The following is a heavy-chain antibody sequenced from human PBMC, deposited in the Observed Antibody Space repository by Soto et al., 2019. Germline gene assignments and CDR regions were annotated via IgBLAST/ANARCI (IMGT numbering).Heavy chain of an antibody. CDR3: ARTLSSSWLRPFDY. CDR1: GVSISSDY. Sequence: SETLSLTCTVSGVSISSDYWNWIRQPPGKELEWIGYIYYSGNTNYNPALKSRVTISVDTSKNQFSLKLSSVPAADTAVYYCARTLSSSWLRPFDYWGRGTLVTVSS. J-gene: IGHJ4*02. D-gene: IGHD6-13*01. CDR2: IYYSGNT. V-gene: IGHV4-59*01.